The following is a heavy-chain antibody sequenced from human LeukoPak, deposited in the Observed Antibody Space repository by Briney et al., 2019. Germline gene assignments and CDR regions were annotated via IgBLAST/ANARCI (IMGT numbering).Heavy chain of an antibody. Sequence: PGGSLRLSCGASGFTFNISAINWVRQAPGKGLEWVSSISASGSGTFYADSVKGRFAISRDNSRNMVFLLMNTLRAEDTAIYYCAKVTTDCSSTCCFLPYAFDFWGQGTMVAVSS. V-gene: IGHV3-23*01. D-gene: IGHD2-2*01. CDR3: AKVTTDCSSTCCFLPYAFDF. CDR2: ISASGSGT. J-gene: IGHJ3*01. CDR1: GFTFNISA.